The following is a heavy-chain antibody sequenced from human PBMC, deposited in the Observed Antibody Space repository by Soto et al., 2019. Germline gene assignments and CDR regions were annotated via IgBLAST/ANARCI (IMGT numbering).Heavy chain of an antibody. Sequence: QVQLVQSGAEVKKPGSSVKVSCKASGGTFRSYTISWVRQAPGQGLEWMGRIIPILGIANYAQKFQGRVTITADKSTSTAYMELSSLRSEDTAVYYCARDRDGYNYYFDYWGQGTLVTVSS. CDR3: ARDRDGYNYYFDY. J-gene: IGHJ4*02. D-gene: IGHD5-12*01. CDR1: GGTFRSYT. V-gene: IGHV1-69*08. CDR2: IIPILGIA.